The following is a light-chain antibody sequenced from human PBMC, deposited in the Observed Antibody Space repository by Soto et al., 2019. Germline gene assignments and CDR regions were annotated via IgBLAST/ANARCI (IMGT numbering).Light chain of an antibody. CDR2: DTA. V-gene: IGLV7-46*01. CDR1: SGAVTRGHF. Sequence: QAVVTQAPSLTVSPGGTVTLTCGSSSGAVTRGHFPYWFQQKPGQAPMTLIYDTATKHSWPPARFSGSLLGGKAALTLAGAQTDDEADYYCLLSYSGTNWVFGGGTKVTVL. CDR3: LLSYSGTNWV. J-gene: IGLJ3*02.